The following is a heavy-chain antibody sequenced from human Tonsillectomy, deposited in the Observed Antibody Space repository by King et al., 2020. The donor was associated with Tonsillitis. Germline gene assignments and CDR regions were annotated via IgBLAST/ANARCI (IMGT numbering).Heavy chain of an antibody. CDR2: INPNSGDT. V-gene: IGHV1-2*02. D-gene: IGHD3-10*01. Sequence: QLVQSGAEVKRPGASVKVSCKASGYTFTGHCLHWVRQAPGQGLECMGWINPNSGDTDYAQNFQGRVTMTRDTSISTAYMELSRLRSDDTAVYYCARDYYGSGNYPDAFDIWGQGTMVTVSS. J-gene: IGHJ3*02. CDR3: ARDYYGSGNYPDAFDI. CDR1: GYTFTGHC.